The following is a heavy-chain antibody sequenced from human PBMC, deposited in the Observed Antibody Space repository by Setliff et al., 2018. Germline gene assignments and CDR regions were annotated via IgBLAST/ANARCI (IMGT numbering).Heavy chain of an antibody. V-gene: IGHV4-34*12. J-gene: IGHJ4*02. CDR1: GGSFSGYY. CDR3: ARDLGHGGDSDY. CDR2: IIHSGST. D-gene: IGHD2-21*02. Sequence: SETLSLTCAVYGGSFSGYYWSWIRQPPGKRLEWIGEIIHSGSTNYNPSLKSRVTISMDTSKNQFSLKLNSVAATDTAVYYCARDLGHGGDSDYWGQGILVTVSS.